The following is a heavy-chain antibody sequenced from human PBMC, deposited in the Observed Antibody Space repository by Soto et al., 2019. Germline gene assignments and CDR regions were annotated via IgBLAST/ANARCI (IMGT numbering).Heavy chain of an antibody. D-gene: IGHD3-9*01. Sequence: QVQLVQSGAEVKKPGSSVKVSCKASGGTFSRHTISWVRQAPGQGLEWMGGVIPMFGTGNSAQKFQGRLTITADESSSTAYMELSSLRSEDTAVYYCAKTESFNGYYNAFDYWGRGTQVTVSS. CDR3: AKTESFNGYYNAFDY. CDR1: GGTFSRHT. V-gene: IGHV1-69*01. CDR2: VIPMFGTG. J-gene: IGHJ4*02.